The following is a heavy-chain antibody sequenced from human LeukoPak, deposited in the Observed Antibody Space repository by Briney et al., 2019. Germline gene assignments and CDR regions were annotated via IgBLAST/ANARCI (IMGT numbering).Heavy chain of an antibody. CDR3: ARVGSSSWKGFDP. CDR1: GGSFSGYY. CDR2: INHSGST. J-gene: IGHJ5*02. V-gene: IGHV4-34*01. Sequence: PSETLSLTCAVYGGSFSGYYWSWIRQPPGKGLEWIGEINHSGSTNYNPSLKGRVTISVDTSKNQFSLKLSSVTAADTAVYYCARVGSSSWKGFDPWGQGTLVTVSS. D-gene: IGHD6-13*01.